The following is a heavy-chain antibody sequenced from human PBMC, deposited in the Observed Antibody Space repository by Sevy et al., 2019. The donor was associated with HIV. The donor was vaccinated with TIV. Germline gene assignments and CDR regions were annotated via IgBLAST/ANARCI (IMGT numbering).Heavy chain of an antibody. CDR1: GFTFSDYY. Sequence: GGPLRLSCAASGFTFSDYYMSWIRQAPGKGLEWVSYISSSGSTIYYAGSVKGGFTISRDNAKNSLYLQMNSLRAEDTAVYYCARDENQDGYNADWGQGTLVTVSS. J-gene: IGHJ4*02. CDR3: ARDENQDGYNAD. CDR2: ISSSGSTI. V-gene: IGHV3-11*01. D-gene: IGHD5-12*01.